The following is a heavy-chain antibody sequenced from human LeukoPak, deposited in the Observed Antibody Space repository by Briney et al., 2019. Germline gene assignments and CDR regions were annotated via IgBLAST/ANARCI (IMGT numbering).Heavy chain of an antibody. CDR1: GGSISSYY. CDR2: IYYSGST. Sequence: KPSETLSLTCTVSGGSISSYYWSWIRQPPGKGLEWIGYIYYSGSTNYNPSLKSRVTISVDTSKNQFSLKLSSVTAADTAVYYCTREHRFQYYGSGGPRYYYYGMDVWGQGNTGTVSS. CDR3: TREHRFQYYGSGGPRYYYYGMDV. V-gene: IGHV4-59*01. D-gene: IGHD3-10*01. J-gene: IGHJ6*02.